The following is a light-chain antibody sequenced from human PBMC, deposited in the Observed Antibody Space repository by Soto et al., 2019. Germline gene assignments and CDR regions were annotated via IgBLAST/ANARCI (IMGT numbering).Light chain of an antibody. CDR1: SSDVGGYNF. V-gene: IGLV2-14*01. CDR2: EVS. J-gene: IGLJ2*01. Sequence: QSALTQPASVSGPPGQSITISCTGTSSDVGGYNFVSWYQQHPGKAPKLMIYEVSNRPSGVSYRFSGSKSGNTASLTISGLQAEDEADYYCSSYTSSVTLVFGGGTQLTVL. CDR3: SSYTSSVTLV.